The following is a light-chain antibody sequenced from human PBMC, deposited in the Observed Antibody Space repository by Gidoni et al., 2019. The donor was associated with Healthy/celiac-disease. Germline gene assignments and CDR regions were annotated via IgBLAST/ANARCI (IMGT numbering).Light chain of an antibody. CDR2: AES. CDR3: KKSRSPPRT. V-gene: IGKV1-39*01. CDR1: KGIRIY. Sequence: PPSLSAAEGERGTIIGRGSKGIRIYLHWYKKKPGKVPKFLIYAESSWQKGVPSRFSGSGSGTDFTLTISSRKPEEFATYYGKKSRSPPRTFGGGTKVEIK. J-gene: IGKJ4*01.